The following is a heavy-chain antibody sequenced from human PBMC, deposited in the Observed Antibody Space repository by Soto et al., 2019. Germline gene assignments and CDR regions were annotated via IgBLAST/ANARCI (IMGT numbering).Heavy chain of an antibody. D-gene: IGHD1-1*01. V-gene: IGHV1-3*01. Sequence: ASVKVSCKASGYSFTSYSIHWVRQAPGQSLEWMGWINGGDGNTESSQRFQGRVTITRDTSASIAYMELSGLRSEDTALYYCARDGIGGTTFRGYLDYWGQGTLVTVSS. CDR3: ARDGIGGTTFRGYLDY. J-gene: IGHJ4*02. CDR1: GYSFTSYS. CDR2: INGGDGNT.